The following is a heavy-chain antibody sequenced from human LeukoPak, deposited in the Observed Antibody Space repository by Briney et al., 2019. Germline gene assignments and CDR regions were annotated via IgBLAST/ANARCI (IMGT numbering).Heavy chain of an antibody. CDR2: ISYDGSNK. J-gene: IGHJ4*02. CDR3: AKDRGYITYYFDY. V-gene: IGHV3-30*18. Sequence: GGSLRLSCAASGFTFRSYGMHWVRQAPGKGLEWVAVISYDGSNKYYADSVKGRFTISRDTSKNTLNLQMNSLRAEDTAVYYCAKDRGYITYYFDYWGQGTLVTVSS. D-gene: IGHD3-10*01. CDR1: GFTFRSYG.